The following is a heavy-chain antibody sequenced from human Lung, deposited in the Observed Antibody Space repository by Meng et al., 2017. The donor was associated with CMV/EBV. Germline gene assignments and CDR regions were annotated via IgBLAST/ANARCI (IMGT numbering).Heavy chain of an antibody. D-gene: IGHD2-2*01. CDR3: ARNRYCSSTSCYFDY. CDR2: ISAYNGNT. J-gene: IGHJ4*01. Sequence: ASXXVSCKASGYTFTSYGISWVRQAPGQGLEWMGWISAYNGNTNYAQKLQGRVTMTTDTSTSTAYMELRSLRSDDTAVYYCARNRYCSSTSCYFDYWGHGTVVTVSS. CDR1: GYTFTSYG. V-gene: IGHV1-18*01.